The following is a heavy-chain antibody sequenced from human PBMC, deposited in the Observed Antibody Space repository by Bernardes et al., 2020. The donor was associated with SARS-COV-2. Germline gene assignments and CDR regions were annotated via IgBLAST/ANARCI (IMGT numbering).Heavy chain of an antibody. D-gene: IGHD2-21*02. J-gene: IGHJ4*02. CDR3: ARTRTTISTTGIPVDY. CDR2: IDPNSDVT. V-gene: IGHV1-2*02. CDR1: GYTFTFYY. Sequence: ASVKVSCKAFGYTFTFYYLYWVRQAPGQGLEWVGWIDPNSDVTNYAQRFQGRVTMTRDTSITTAYMELSWLGSDDTAIYYCARTRTTISTTGIPVDYWGQGTLVTVSS.